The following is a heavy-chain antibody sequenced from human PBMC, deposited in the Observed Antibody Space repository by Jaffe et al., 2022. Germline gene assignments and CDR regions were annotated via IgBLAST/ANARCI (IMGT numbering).Heavy chain of an antibody. J-gene: IGHJ4*02. CDR2: IRYDGSDK. V-gene: IGHV3-30*02. CDR3: AKGFSVSYLEGKDYYFDY. Sequence: QVQLVESGGGVVQPGGSLRLSCAASGFIFSSYGMHWVRQAPGKGLEWLAIIRYDGSDKCADSVKGRFTISRDNSKNTLYLQMSSLRAEDTAVYYCAKGFSVSYLEGKDYYFDYWGQGTLVTVSS. D-gene: IGHD1-26*01. CDR1: GFIFSSYG.